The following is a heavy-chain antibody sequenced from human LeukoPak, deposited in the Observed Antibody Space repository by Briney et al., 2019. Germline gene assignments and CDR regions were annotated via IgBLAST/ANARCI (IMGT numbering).Heavy chain of an antibody. CDR2: MNPNSGNT. D-gene: IGHD5-18*01. CDR1: GYTFTSYD. CDR3: ARVWVDTGMVQRGFDP. V-gene: IGHV1-8*01. Sequence: ASVKVSCKASGYTFTSYDINWVRQATGQGLEWMGWMNPNSGNTGYAQKFQGRVTMTRNTSISTAYMELSSLRSEDTAVYYCARVWVDTGMVQRGFDPWGQGTLVTVSP. J-gene: IGHJ5*02.